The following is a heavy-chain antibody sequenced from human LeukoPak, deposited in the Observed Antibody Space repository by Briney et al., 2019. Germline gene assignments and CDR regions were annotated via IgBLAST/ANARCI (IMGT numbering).Heavy chain of an antibody. V-gene: IGHV4-34*01. Sequence: SETLSLTCAVYGGSFSGYYWSWIRQPPGKGLEWIGEINHSGSTNYNPSLKSLVTISVETSKNQFSQKLSSVTAADTAVYYCARSQGRIVGATQGGFDPWGQGTLVTVSS. J-gene: IGHJ5*02. CDR1: GGSFSGYY. D-gene: IGHD1-26*01. CDR3: ARSQGRIVGATQGGFDP. CDR2: INHSGST.